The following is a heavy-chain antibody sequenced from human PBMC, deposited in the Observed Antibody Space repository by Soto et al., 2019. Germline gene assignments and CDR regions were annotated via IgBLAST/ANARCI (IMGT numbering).Heavy chain of an antibody. V-gene: IGHV1-69*01. CDR2: IIPIFGTA. Sequence: QVQLVQSGAEVKKPGSSVKVSCKASGGTFSSYAISWVRQAPGQGLEWMGGIIPIFGTANYAQKFQGRVTITADESTSTAYMELSSLRSEDTAVCYCASPPNLTVTTDYHCMDVCGQRTKATASS. CDR3: ASPPNLTVTTDYHCMDV. J-gene: IGHJ6*02. CDR1: GGTFSSYA. D-gene: IGHD3-22*01.